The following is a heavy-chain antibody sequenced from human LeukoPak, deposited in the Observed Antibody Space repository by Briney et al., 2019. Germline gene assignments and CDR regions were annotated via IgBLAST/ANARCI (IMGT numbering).Heavy chain of an antibody. V-gene: IGHV3-30-3*01. Sequence: GGSLRLSCAASGFTFSSYAMHWVRQAPGKGLEWVAVISYDGSNKYYADSVKGRLTISRDNSKNTLYLQMNSLRAEDTAVYYCARETFSSGSDYWGQGTLVTVSS. CDR1: GFTFSSYA. CDR2: ISYDGSNK. D-gene: IGHD6-25*01. J-gene: IGHJ4*02. CDR3: ARETFSSGSDY.